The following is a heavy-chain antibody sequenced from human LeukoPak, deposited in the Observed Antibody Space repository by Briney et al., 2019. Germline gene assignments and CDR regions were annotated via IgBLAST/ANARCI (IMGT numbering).Heavy chain of an antibody. CDR3: DKDWGSYLDY. CDR2: ISYDGSNK. Sequence: PGRSLRLSCAASGFTFSSYGMHWVRQAPGKGLEWVAVISYDGSNKYYADSVKGRFTISRDNSKNTLYLQMNSLRAEDTAVYYCDKDWGSYLDYLGQGTMVNVSS. D-gene: IGHD3-16*01. V-gene: IGHV3-30*18. CDR1: GFTFSSYG. J-gene: IGHJ4*03.